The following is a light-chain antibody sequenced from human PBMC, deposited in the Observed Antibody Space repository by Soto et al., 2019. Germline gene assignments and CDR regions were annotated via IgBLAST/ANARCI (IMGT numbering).Light chain of an antibody. CDR1: QIVRSER. J-gene: IGKJ5*01. CDR3: QEYAGAPPIT. CDR2: DAS. V-gene: IGKV3-20*01. Sequence: EIVLTQSPDTLSLSPGHRATLSGRSSQIVRSERLAWYQQKRGQAPTLLIFDASSRASGTPERFSGSGSGTDFTLTIRRLEPEDFAVYYCQEYAGAPPITFGIGTRVELK.